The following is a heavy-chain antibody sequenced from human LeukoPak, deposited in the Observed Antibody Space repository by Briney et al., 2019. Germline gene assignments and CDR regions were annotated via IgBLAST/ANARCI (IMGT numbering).Heavy chain of an antibody. J-gene: IGHJ4*02. Sequence: PSETLSLTCTVSGGSISSYYWSWIRQPPGKGLEWMGYIYYSGSTNHNPSLKSPVTMSVDTSKKQFSLKLSSVTAADTAVYYCARGELRVGATAFGYWGQGTLVTVSS. D-gene: IGHD1-26*01. CDR3: ARGELRVGATAFGY. V-gene: IGHV4-59*01. CDR2: IYYSGST. CDR1: GGSISSYY.